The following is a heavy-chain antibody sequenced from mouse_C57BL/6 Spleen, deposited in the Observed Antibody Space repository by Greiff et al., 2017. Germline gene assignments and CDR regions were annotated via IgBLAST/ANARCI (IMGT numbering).Heavy chain of an antibody. J-gene: IGHJ3*01. V-gene: IGHV1-62-2*01. CDR1: GYTFTEYT. Sequence: VQLQQSGAELVKPGASVKLSCKASGYTFTEYTIHWVKQRSGQGLEWIGWFYPGSGSIKYNEKFKDKATLTADKSSSTVYMELSRLTSEDSAVYCCARHEGPYYYGSSYWFAYWGQGTLVTVSA. CDR2: FYPGSGSI. CDR3: ARHEGPYYYGSSYWFAY. D-gene: IGHD1-1*01.